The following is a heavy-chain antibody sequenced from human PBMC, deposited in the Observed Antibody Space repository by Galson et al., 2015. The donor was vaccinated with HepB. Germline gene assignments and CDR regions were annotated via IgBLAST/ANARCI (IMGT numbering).Heavy chain of an antibody. V-gene: IGHV1-3*01. CDR2: INAGNGNT. J-gene: IGHJ4*02. CDR1: GYTFTSYA. CDR3: ARPSGSVVGVTQHFDY. Sequence: SVKVSCKASGYTFTSYAMHWVRQAPGQRLEWMGWINAGNGNTKYSQKFQGRVTITRDTSASTAYMELSSLRSEDTAVYYCARPSGSVVGVTQHFDYWGQGTLVTVSS. D-gene: IGHD3-22*01.